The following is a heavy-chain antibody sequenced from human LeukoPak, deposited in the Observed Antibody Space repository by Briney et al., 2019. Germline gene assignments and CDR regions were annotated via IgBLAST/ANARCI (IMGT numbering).Heavy chain of an antibody. J-gene: IGHJ4*02. V-gene: IGHV3-48*03. CDR2: ISSSGSTI. CDR3: ARDLGYCSSTSCEFDH. CDR1: GFTFSSYE. D-gene: IGHD2-2*01. Sequence: RGSLRLSCAASGFTFSSYEMNWVRQAPGKGLEWVSYISSSGSTIYYADSVKGRFTISRDNAKNSLYLQMNSLRAEDTAVYYCARDLGYCSSTSCEFDHWGQGTLVTVSS.